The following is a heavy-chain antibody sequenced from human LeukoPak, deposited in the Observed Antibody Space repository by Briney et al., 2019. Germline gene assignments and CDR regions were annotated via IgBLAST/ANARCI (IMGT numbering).Heavy chain of an antibody. CDR1: GFTFSNYG. D-gene: IGHD1-26*01. V-gene: IGHV3-30*18. J-gene: IGHJ6*04. Sequence: GRSLRLSCAASGFTFSNYGMHWVRQAPGKGLEWVAVLSYDGSDKHYADSVKGRFTISRDNSMHTLFLEMNSLTAEDTALYYCAKDTGTYYHYYYWMDVWGKGTMVTVSS. CDR2: LSYDGSDK. CDR3: AKDTGTYYHYYYWMDV.